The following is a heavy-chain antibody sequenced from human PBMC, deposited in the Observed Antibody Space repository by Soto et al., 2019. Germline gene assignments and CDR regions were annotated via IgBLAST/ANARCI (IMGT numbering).Heavy chain of an antibody. CDR3: ARMNYYDTSGYPFDY. Sequence: XXTLSLPYTVSGGSISSGDYYWSWIRQPPGKGLEWIGYIYFRGTTYYNPSLKSRVTMSADTSKNQFSLKLNSVTAEDTAVYYCARMNYYDTSGYPFDYWGQGMMVTVSS. J-gene: IGHJ4*02. V-gene: IGHV4-61*08. D-gene: IGHD3-22*01. CDR2: IYFRGTT. CDR1: GGSISSGDYY.